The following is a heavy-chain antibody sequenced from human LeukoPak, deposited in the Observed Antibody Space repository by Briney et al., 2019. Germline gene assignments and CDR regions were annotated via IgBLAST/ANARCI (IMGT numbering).Heavy chain of an antibody. V-gene: IGHV1-18*01. CDR2: ISAYNGNT. CDR3: ARDIVATTDYFDY. CDR1: GYTFTSYD. D-gene: IGHD5-12*01. J-gene: IGHJ4*02. Sequence: ASVKVSCKASGYTFTSYDINWVRQATGQGLEWMGWISAYNGNTNYAQKLQGKVTMTTDTSTSTAYMELRSLRSDDTAVYYCARDIVATTDYFDYWGQGTLVTVSS.